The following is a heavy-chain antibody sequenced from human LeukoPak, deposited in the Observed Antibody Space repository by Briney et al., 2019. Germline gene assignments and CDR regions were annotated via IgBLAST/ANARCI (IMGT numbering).Heavy chain of an antibody. CDR1: GGSISSYY. CDR2: IYYSGST. CDR3: ARDSAPGVGAGA. D-gene: IGHD1-26*01. Sequence: SETLSLTCTVSGGSISSYYWSWIRQPPGKGLEWIGYIYYSGSTNYNPSLKSRVTISVDTSKNQFSLKLSSVTAADTAVYYCARDSAPGVGAGAWGQGTLVTVSS. J-gene: IGHJ5*02. V-gene: IGHV4-59*01.